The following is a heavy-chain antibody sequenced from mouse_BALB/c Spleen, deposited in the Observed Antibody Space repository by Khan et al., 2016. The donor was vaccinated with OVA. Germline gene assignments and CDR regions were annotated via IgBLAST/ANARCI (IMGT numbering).Heavy chain of an antibody. V-gene: IGHV4-2*02. Sequence: EVKLLESGGGLVQPGGSLILSCAASGFDFSRYWMSWARQAPGKGQEWIGEINPGSSTINYTPSLKDKFIISRDNAKNTLYLQMRKVRSEDTALYYCARLERYGQLANWGQGNLVTVSA. CDR1: GFDFSRYW. CDR2: INPGSSTI. D-gene: IGHD2-14*01. J-gene: IGHJ3*01. CDR3: ARLERYGQLAN.